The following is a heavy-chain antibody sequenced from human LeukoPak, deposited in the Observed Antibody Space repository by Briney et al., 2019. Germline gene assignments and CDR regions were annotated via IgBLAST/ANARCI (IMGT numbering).Heavy chain of an antibody. CDR2: IYYSGNT. D-gene: IGHD3-22*01. Sequence: SETLSLTCTVSGGSVSSGSFHWGWIRQPPGKGLEWIGSIYYSGNTYYNPSLKSRVTISVDTSKNQFSLKLSSVTAADTAVYYCARRMHSNGFRGFDCWGQGTLVTVSS. J-gene: IGHJ4*02. CDR3: ARRMHSNGFRGFDC. V-gene: IGHV4-39*01. CDR1: GGSVSSGSFH.